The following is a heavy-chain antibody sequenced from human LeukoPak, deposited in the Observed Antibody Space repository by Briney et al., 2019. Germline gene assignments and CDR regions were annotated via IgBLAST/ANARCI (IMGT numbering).Heavy chain of an antibody. D-gene: IGHD1-26*01. J-gene: IGHJ6*02. CDR3: ARDRIGVVGALYYYYGMDV. Sequence: SQTLSLTCAISGDSVSSNSAAWNWIRQSPSRGLEWLGRTYYRSKWYNDYAVSVKSRITINPDTSKNQFSLQLNSVTPEDTAVYYCARDRIGVVGALYYYYGMDVWGQGTTVTASS. V-gene: IGHV6-1*01. CDR2: TYYRSKWYN. CDR1: GDSVSSNSAA.